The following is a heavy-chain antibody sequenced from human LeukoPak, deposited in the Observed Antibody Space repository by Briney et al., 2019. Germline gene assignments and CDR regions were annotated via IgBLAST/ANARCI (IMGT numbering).Heavy chain of an antibody. CDR2: ISPGDSAT. CDR3: ARQGYYYDTSGFFEAWNYFDY. CDR1: GYRFTSYW. V-gene: IGHV5-51*01. Sequence: GEALKISCKGSGYRFTSYWVGWVRQMPGKGLEWMGIISPGDSATRYSPSFQGQVTISVDESISTAYLQWNSLKASDTAIYYCARQGYYYDTSGFFEAWNYFDYWGQGTLVTVSS. D-gene: IGHD3-22*01. J-gene: IGHJ4*02.